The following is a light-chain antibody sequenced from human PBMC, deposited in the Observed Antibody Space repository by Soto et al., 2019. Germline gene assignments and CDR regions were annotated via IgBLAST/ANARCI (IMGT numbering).Light chain of an antibody. CDR1: QSVSSNY. CDR2: GVS. CDR3: EQYGSSPRT. Sequence: EIVMTQSPATLSVSPGERATLSCRASQSVSSNYFAWYQQKPGQAPRLLIYGVSSRATGIPDRSSGSGSGTDFTLTISRLEPEDFAVYYCEQYGSSPRTFGQGTKVDIK. J-gene: IGKJ1*01. V-gene: IGKV3-20*01.